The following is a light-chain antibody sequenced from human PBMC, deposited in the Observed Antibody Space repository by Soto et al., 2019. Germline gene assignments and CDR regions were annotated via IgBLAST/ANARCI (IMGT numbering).Light chain of an antibody. CDR1: QSVGSY. CDR3: LQRNSWPRV. J-gene: IGKJ4*01. V-gene: IGKV3-11*01. Sequence: EIVLTQSPATLSLSPGDRATLSCRASQSVGSYLAWYQQKPGQAPRLLIYDASKRATGIPDTFSGSGSGTDFTLTISSLEPEDFAVYYCLQRNSWPRVFGGGTKVESK. CDR2: DAS.